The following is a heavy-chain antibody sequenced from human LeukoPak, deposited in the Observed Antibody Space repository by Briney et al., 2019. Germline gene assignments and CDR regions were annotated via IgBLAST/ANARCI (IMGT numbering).Heavy chain of an antibody. Sequence: SETLSLTCTVSGGSISSYYWSWIRQPPGKGLEWIGYIYYSGSTNYNPSLKSGVTISVDTSRNQFSLKLSSVTAADTAVYYCARLYGSGRWGSLWFDPWGQGTLVTVSS. CDR1: GGSISSYY. V-gene: IGHV4-59*01. CDR2: IYYSGST. J-gene: IGHJ5*02. D-gene: IGHD3-10*01. CDR3: ARLYGSGRWGSLWFDP.